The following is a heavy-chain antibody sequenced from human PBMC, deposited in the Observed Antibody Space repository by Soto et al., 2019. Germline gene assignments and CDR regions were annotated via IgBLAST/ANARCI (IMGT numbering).Heavy chain of an antibody. CDR2: ISYDGSNK. Sequence: GGSLRLSCAASGFTFSSYAMHWVRQAPGKGLEWVAVISYDGSNKYYADSVKGRFTISRDNSKNTLYLQMNSLRAEDTAVYYCARGPNYYDSSGYPPGAFDIWGQGTMVTVSS. J-gene: IGHJ3*02. D-gene: IGHD3-22*01. CDR1: GFTFSSYA. CDR3: ARGPNYYDSSGYPPGAFDI. V-gene: IGHV3-30-3*01.